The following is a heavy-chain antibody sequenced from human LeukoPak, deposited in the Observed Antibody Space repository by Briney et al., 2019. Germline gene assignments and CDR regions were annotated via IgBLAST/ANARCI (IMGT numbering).Heavy chain of an antibody. CDR1: GFTLSDHY. D-gene: IGHD3-10*01. J-gene: IGHJ3*02. V-gene: IGHV3-72*01. Sequence: GGSLRLSCAASGFTLSDHYMDWVRQAPGKGLEWVGRTRNKANRYTTEYAASVRGRFTISRDDSKNSLYLQINSLKTEDTAVYSCTRGGRYLPLDIWGQGTMVTVSS. CDR3: TRGGRYLPLDI. CDR2: TRNKANRYTT.